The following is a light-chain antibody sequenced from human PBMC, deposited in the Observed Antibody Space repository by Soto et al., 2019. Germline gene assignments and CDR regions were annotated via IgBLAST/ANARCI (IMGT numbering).Light chain of an antibody. Sequence: QSALTQPASVSGSPGQTIAISCTGTGSDVGGYDFVSWYRQHPGKAPQRIIYEVTNRPSGVSHRFSGSKSGNTASLTISGLQADAEADFYCSSYTARGTPVFGGGTKLTV. CDR1: GSDVGGYDF. V-gene: IGLV2-14*01. CDR2: EVT. J-gene: IGLJ2*01. CDR3: SSYTARGTPV.